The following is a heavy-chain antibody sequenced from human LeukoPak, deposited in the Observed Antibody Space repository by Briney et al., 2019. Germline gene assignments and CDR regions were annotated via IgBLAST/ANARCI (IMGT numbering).Heavy chain of an antibody. CDR3: ARAGTAMDVDY. Sequence: PGRSLRLSCAASGFTFSTYGMHWVRQAPGKGLEWVSYISSGSSYTNYADSVKGRFTISRDNAKNSLYLQMNSLRAEDTAVYYCARAGTAMDVDYWGQGTLVTVSS. V-gene: IGHV3-21*05. J-gene: IGHJ4*02. CDR1: GFTFSTYG. D-gene: IGHD5-18*01. CDR2: ISSGSSYT.